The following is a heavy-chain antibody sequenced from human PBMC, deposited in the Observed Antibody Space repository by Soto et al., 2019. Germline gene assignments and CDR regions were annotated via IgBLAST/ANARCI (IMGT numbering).Heavy chain of an antibody. Sequence: QVQLVESGGGVVQPGTSLRLSCVGSGFTFRSFVIHWVRQAPGKGLEWVALTSYDGSNKYYDDSVKGRFTISRDNSRNTLYLQMDSMSVEDTALYYCARWGTTGGLDVWGQGTLVSVSS. V-gene: IGHV3-30*19. J-gene: IGHJ4*02. D-gene: IGHD3-16*01. CDR3: ARWGTTGGLDV. CDR1: GFTFRSFV. CDR2: TSYDGSNK.